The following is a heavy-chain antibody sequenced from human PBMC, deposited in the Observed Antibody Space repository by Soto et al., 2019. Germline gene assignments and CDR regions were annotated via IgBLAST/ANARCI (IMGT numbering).Heavy chain of an antibody. D-gene: IGHD3-22*01. CDR1: GYTLTELS. Sequence: ASVKVSCKVSGYTLTELSMHWVRQAPGKGLEWMGGFDPEDGETIYAQKFQGRVTMTEDTSTDTAYMELSYVTAADTAVYYCAREDYFDSGGFPIWGQGTLVTVSS. V-gene: IGHV1-24*01. J-gene: IGHJ4*02. CDR3: AREDYFDSGGFPI. CDR2: FDPEDGET.